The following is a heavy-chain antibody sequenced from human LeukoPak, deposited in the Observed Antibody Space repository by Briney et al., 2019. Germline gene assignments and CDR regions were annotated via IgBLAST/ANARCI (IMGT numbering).Heavy chain of an antibody. V-gene: IGHV5-51*01. CDR1: GYSFTSYW. CDR2: IYPGDSDT. Sequence: GESLKFSCKGSGYSFTSYWIGWVRQMHGRGLEWMGIIYPGDSDTRYSPSFQGQVTISADKSISTAYLQWSSLKASDTAMYYYARRGPKQNNWFDPRGQGTLVTVSS. J-gene: IGHJ5*02. CDR3: ARRGPKQNNWFDP.